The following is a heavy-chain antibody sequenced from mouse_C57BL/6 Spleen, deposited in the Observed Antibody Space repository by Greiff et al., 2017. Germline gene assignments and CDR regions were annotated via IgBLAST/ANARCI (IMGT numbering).Heavy chain of an antibody. D-gene: IGHD2-4*01. J-gene: IGHJ3*01. CDR2: FYPGSGST. CDR3: ERHGAPYDYDGLWFAY. CDR1: GYTFTEYS. V-gene: IGHV1-62-2*01. Sequence: QVQLQQSGAELVKPGASVKLSCKASGYTFTEYSIHWVKQRPGQGLEWIGWFYPGSGSTKYNEKFKDKATLTADKSSSTVYMELRRLTSEDSAVYFCERHGAPYDYDGLWFAYWGQGTLVTVSA.